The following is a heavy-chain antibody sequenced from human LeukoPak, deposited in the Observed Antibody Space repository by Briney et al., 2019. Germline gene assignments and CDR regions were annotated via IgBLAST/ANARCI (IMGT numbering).Heavy chain of an antibody. J-gene: IGHJ4*02. CDR2: IKQDGSAK. CDR1: GFAFNRYW. D-gene: IGHD5-12*01. Sequence: GGSLRLSCAASGFAFNRYWMSWVRQAPGKELQWVANIKQDGSAKYYVDSVKGRFTISRDNAKNSLYLQMNSLRAEDTAVYYCARVEASGYDYGAFDYWGQGTLVTVSS. V-gene: IGHV3-7*01. CDR3: ARVEASGYDYGAFDY.